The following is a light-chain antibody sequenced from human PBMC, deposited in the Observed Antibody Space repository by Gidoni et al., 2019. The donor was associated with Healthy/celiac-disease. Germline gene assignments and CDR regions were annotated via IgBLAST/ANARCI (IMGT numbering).Light chain of an antibody. CDR1: STNIGNNA. CDR2: NVD. J-gene: IGLJ3*02. CDR3: AAWDDILNGWV. V-gene: IGLV1-36*01. Sequence: QSVLTQPPSVSEAPRPRVTISCSGSSTNIGNNAVIWYQQLPGKAPKLLLNNVDLLPSGVSDRFSGSKSGTFAALAISVLQSVDDADYYCAAWDDILNGWVFGGGTKLTVL.